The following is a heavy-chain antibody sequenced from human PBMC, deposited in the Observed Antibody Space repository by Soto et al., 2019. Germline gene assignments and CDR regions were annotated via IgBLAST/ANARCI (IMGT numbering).Heavy chain of an antibody. D-gene: IGHD3-10*01. V-gene: IGHV3-74*03. J-gene: IGHJ5*02. CDR1: GFTFSSDW. CDR3: VRDGQAYGSGSYGLLHCFDL. CDR2: INSDGSDT. Sequence: GGSLRLSCAASGFTFSSDWMHWVRQAPGKGLVWVSRINSDGSDTTYADSVKGRFTISRDNAKNTLYLQMNSLRVDDAAVYYCVRDGQAYGSGSYGLLHCFDLWGQGTLVTVSS.